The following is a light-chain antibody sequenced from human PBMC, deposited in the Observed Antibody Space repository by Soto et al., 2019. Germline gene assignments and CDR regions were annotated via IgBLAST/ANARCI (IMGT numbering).Light chain of an antibody. CDR2: KAS. J-gene: IGKJ5*01. V-gene: IGKV1-5*03. CDR3: QQYNSLIT. Sequence: DIQMTQSPSTLSASVGDRVTITCRASQSISSWLAWYQQKPGKAPKLLIYKASSLESGVPSRFSGSGSGTEFTLTISSLQPDDFATYDCQQYNSLITFRQGTRLEIK. CDR1: QSISSW.